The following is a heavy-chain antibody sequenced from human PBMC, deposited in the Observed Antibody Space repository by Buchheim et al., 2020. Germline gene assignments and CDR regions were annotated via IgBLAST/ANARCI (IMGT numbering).Heavy chain of an antibody. V-gene: IGHV2-5*02. CDR1: GFSLSTSGVG. CDR3: AHRSGATASSRPGLYFDY. D-gene: IGHD1-26*01. Sequence: QITLKESGPTLVKPTQTLTLTCTFSGFSLSTSGVGVGWIRQPPGKALEWLALIYWDDDKRYSPSLKSRLTITKDTSKNQVVLTMTNMDPVDTATYYCAHRSGATASSRPGLYFDYWGQGTL. CDR2: IYWDDDK. J-gene: IGHJ4*02.